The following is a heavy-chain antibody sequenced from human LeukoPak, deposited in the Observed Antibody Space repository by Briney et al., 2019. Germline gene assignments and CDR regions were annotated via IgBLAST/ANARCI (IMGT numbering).Heavy chain of an antibody. Sequence: GGSLRLSCAASGFTFDDYAMHWVRHAPGKGLEWVSGISWNSGSIGYADSVKGRFTISRDNAKNSLYLQMNSLRAEDTALYYCAKDGGYCSSTSCYRYYYYYMDVWGKGTTVTVSS. J-gene: IGHJ6*03. CDR3: AKDGGYCSSTSCYRYYYYYMDV. CDR2: ISWNSGSI. D-gene: IGHD2-2*02. CDR1: GFTFDDYA. V-gene: IGHV3-9*01.